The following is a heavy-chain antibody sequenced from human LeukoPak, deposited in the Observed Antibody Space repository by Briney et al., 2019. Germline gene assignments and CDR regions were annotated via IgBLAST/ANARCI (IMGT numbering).Heavy chain of an antibody. CDR1: GGSISSFY. D-gene: IGHD6-19*01. Sequence: SETLSLTCTVSGGSISSFYWSWVRQPPGKELEWIGNIYYTGSTNYNPSLKSRVTISVDTSKSQFSLRLTSVTAADTAVYYCARIKQGGWYNEFWGQGTLVTVSS. CDR3: ARIKQGGWYNEF. V-gene: IGHV4-59*01. J-gene: IGHJ4*02. CDR2: IYYTGST.